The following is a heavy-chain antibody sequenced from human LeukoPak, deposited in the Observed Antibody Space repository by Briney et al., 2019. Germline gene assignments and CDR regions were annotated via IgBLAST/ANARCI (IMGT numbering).Heavy chain of an antibody. CDR1: GGSISSSSYY. J-gene: IGHJ1*01. Sequence: SETLSLTCTVSGGSISSSSYYWGWIRQPPGKGLEWIGSIYYSGSTYYNPSLKSRVTISVDTSKNQFSLKLSSVTAADTAVYYCASRYSSGWYSSPEYFQHWGQGTLVTVSS. D-gene: IGHD6-19*01. CDR3: ASRYSSGWYSSPEYFQH. V-gene: IGHV4-39*01. CDR2: IYYSGST.